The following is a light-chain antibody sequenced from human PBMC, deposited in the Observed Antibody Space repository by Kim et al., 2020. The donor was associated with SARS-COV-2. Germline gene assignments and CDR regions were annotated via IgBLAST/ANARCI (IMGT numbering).Light chain of an antibody. CDR1: QSVSNN. Sequence: VSPWERATLCCRISQSVSNNVSGYQQKPGRAPRLLIFDVATRGTGIPARCRGSGSGTDFSLTISSLQSVEFAVYYCQHYSNWPRTFGQGTKVDIK. CDR2: DVA. CDR3: QHYSNWPRT. J-gene: IGKJ1*01. V-gene: IGKV3-15*01.